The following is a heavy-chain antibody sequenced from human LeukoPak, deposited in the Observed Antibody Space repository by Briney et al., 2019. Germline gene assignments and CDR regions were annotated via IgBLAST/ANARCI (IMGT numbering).Heavy chain of an antibody. CDR1: GGSISSSSYY. Sequence: SETLSLTCTVSGGSISSSSYYWGWIRQPPGKGLEWIGSIYYSGSTYYNPSLKSRVTISVDTSKNQFSLKLSSVTAADTAVYYCARDLRYYYGSGNAFDIWGQGTMVTVSS. J-gene: IGHJ3*02. D-gene: IGHD3-10*01. CDR2: IYYSGST. V-gene: IGHV4-39*07. CDR3: ARDLRYYYGSGNAFDI.